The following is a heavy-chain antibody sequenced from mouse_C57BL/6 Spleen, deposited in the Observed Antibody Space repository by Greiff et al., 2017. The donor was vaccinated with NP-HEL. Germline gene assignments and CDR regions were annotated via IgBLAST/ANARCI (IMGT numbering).Heavy chain of an antibody. V-gene: IGHV3-6*01. Sequence: EVKLVESGPGLVKPSQSLSLTCSVTGYSITSGYYWNWIRQFPGNKLEWMGYISYDGSNNYNPSLKNRISITRDTSKNQFFLKLNSVTTEDTATYYCAREGDLGAYWGQGTLVTVSA. J-gene: IGHJ3*01. CDR1: GYSITSGYY. CDR2: ISYDGSN. CDR3: AREGDLGAY.